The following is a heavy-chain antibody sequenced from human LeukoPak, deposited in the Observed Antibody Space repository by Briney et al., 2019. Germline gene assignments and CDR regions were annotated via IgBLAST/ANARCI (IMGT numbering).Heavy chain of an antibody. Sequence: PGGSLRLSWPAPGFVFSDFCMSWVRQAPGKGLEWVASIKYDGSDKYYVDSVKGRFTISRDNAKNSLYLQMNSLRAEDTALYYCARGGYDETTWYYWGQGTLVTVSS. V-gene: IGHV3-7*01. J-gene: IGHJ4*02. D-gene: IGHD1-7*01. CDR3: ARGGYDETTWYY. CDR1: GFVFSDFC. CDR2: IKYDGSDK.